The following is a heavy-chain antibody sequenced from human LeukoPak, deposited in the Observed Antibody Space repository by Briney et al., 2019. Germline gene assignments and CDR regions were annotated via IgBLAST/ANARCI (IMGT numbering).Heavy chain of an antibody. J-gene: IGHJ4*02. D-gene: IGHD1-26*01. Sequence: PGGSLRLSCAASGFTFSSYGMHWVRQAPGKGLEWVAVISYDGSNKYYADSVKGRFTISRDNSKNTLYLQMNSLRAEDPAVYYCARDRVGATDYFNYWGQGPLVTVSS. CDR3: ARDRVGATDYFNY. CDR1: GFTFSSYG. CDR2: ISYDGSNK. V-gene: IGHV3-30*03.